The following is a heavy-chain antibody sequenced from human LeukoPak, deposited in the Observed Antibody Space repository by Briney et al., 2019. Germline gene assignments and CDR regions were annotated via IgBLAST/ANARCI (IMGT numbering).Heavy chain of an antibody. Sequence: ASVKVSCKASGYTFTGYYMHWVRQAPGQGLEWMGWINPNSGGTNYAQKFQGRVTMTRDTSISTAYMELSRLRSDDTAVYYCARERIAAAVTSADYWGQGTLVTVSS. CDR1: GYTFTGYY. CDR3: ARERIAAAVTSADY. J-gene: IGHJ4*02. CDR2: INPNSGGT. D-gene: IGHD6-13*01. V-gene: IGHV1-2*02.